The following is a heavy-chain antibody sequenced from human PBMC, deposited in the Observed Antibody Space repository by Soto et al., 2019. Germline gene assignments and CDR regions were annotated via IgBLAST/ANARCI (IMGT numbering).Heavy chain of an antibody. CDR2: ISAYNGNT. D-gene: IGHD3-3*01. CDR3: ARVSDFWSGPHLPYYYYGMDV. Sequence: ASVKVSCKASGYTFTSYGISWVRQAPGQGLEWMGWISAYNGNTNYAQKLQGRVTMTTDTSTSTAYMELRSLRSDDTAVYYCARVSDFWSGPHLPYYYYGMDVWGQGTTVTVSS. CDR1: GYTFTSYG. J-gene: IGHJ6*02. V-gene: IGHV1-18*01.